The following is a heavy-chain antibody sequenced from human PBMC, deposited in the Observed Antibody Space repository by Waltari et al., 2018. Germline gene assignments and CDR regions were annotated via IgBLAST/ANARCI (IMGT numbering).Heavy chain of an antibody. J-gene: IGHJ3*02. CDR1: GGSLSSYY. CDR2: IDYSGST. V-gene: IGHV4-59*01. CDR3: ARGGRGYSYGGGAFDI. Sequence: QVQLQESGPGLVKPSETLSLTCTVSGGSLSSYYWSWIRQPPGKGLEWIGYIDYSGSTNYNPSLKSRVTISVDTSKNQFSLKLSSVTAADTAVYYCARGGRGYSYGGGAFDIWGQGTMVTVSS. D-gene: IGHD5-18*01.